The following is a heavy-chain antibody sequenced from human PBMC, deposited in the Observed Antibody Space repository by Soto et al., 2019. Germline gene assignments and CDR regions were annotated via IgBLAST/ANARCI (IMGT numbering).Heavy chain of an antibody. V-gene: IGHV1-69*12. CDR2: IIPIFGTA. CDR3: ARDLNDYGDYSLDY. D-gene: IGHD4-17*01. Sequence: VQLVQSGAEVKKPGSSVKVSCKASGGTFSNYAISWVRQXXGQGLEWMGGIIPIFGTANYAQRFQGRVTITADASTSTAYMELSSLRSEDTAVYYCARDLNDYGDYSLDYWGQGTLVTVSS. CDR1: GGTFSNYA. J-gene: IGHJ4*02.